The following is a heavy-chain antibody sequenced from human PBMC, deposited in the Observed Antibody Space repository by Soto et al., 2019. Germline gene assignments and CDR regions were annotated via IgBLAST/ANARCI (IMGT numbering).Heavy chain of an antibody. Sequence: QVQLVQSGGEVKKPAASVKVSCKASGDTVTKYGISWVRQAPGQGLEWLGWISFYNGHTNYALKFQDRITFTTDTSTSTASMELRSLTSDDTAVYYCASATSIAVAGKETWGQGTLVTVSS. CDR2: ISFYNGHT. D-gene: IGHD6-19*01. J-gene: IGHJ4*02. V-gene: IGHV1-18*01. CDR1: GDTVTKYG. CDR3: ASATSIAVAGKET.